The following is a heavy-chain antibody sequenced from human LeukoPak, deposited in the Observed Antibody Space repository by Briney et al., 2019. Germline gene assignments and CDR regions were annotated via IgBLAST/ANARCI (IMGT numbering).Heavy chain of an antibody. CDR3: ARASQTFGTKYNVFDV. D-gene: IGHD3-16*01. CDR2: ITPTFGTT. J-gene: IGHJ3*01. CDR1: GGALSDFA. Sequence: SVKVSCKTSGGALSDFAIYWMRQAPGHGLEWMGRITPTFGTTNYAQKFEDRVTISLDGPTNTAYMEMSSLRSEDTAVYYCARASQTFGTKYNVFDVWGQGTMIIVSS. V-gene: IGHV1-69*15.